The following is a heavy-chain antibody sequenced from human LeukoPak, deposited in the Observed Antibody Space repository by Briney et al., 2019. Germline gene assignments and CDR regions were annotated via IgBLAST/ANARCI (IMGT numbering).Heavy chain of an antibody. J-gene: IGHJ3*02. CDR1: GYTFTSYD. V-gene: IGHV1-8*01. Sequence: GASVKVSCKASGYTFTSYDINWVRQATGQGLEWMGWVNPNSGHTGYAQKFQGRVTMTRNTSISTAYMELSSLRSEDTAVYYCARVCGSATNYRLCGFDIWGQGTVVTVSS. CDR3: ARVCGSATNYRLCGFDI. D-gene: IGHD3-10*01. CDR2: VNPNSGHT.